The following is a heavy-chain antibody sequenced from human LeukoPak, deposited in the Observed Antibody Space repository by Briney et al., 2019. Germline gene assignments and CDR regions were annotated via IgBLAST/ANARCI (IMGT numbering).Heavy chain of an antibody. V-gene: IGHV4-4*02. CDR2: IYHSGRS. CDR3: ASRLYDSERNFDY. J-gene: IGHJ4*02. Sequence: SGTLSLTCAVSGGSLSTSTWWSWVRQPPGKGLEWIGEIYHSGRSNYSPSLKRGDNLSVDKSENQFSLKLSSVTAADTAVYHCASRLYDSERNFDYWGQGTLVTVSS. CDR1: GGSLSTSTW. D-gene: IGHD3-16*01.